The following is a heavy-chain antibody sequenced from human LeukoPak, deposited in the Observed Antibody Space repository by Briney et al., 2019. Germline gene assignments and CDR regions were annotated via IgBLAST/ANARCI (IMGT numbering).Heavy chain of an antibody. CDR2: ISGSGGST. CDR1: GFTVSSNY. CDR3: AKVYYYGSGSYYNVISYDAFDI. D-gene: IGHD3-10*01. Sequence: PGGSLRLSCAASGFTVSSNYMSWVRQAPGKGLEWVSAISGSGGSTYYADSVKGRFTISRDNSKNTLYLQMNSLRAEDTAVYYCAKVYYYGSGSYYNVISYDAFDIWGQGTMVTVSS. V-gene: IGHV3-23*01. J-gene: IGHJ3*02.